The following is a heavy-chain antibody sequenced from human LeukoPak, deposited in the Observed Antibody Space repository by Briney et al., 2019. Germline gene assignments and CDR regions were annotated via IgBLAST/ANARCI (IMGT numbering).Heavy chain of an antibody. Sequence: ASVKVSCKASGGTFSSYAISWVRQAPGQGLEWMGGIIPIFGTANYAQKFQGRVTITADESTSTAYMELSSLRSEDTAVYYCASSLSRRDGYNLSWGQGTLVTVSS. J-gene: IGHJ5*02. CDR3: ASSLSRRDGYNLS. V-gene: IGHV1-69*13. D-gene: IGHD5-24*01. CDR1: GGTFSSYA. CDR2: IIPIFGTA.